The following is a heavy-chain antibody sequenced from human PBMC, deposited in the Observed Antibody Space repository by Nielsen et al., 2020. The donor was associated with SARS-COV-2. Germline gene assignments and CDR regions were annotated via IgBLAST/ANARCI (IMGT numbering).Heavy chain of an antibody. D-gene: IGHD5-18*01. Sequence: GESLKISCAASGFPFSSYEMNWVRQAPGKALEWLSYIGGNGRNIFYADSVKGRFTISRDNAENSLSLQMNSLRAEDTAVYYCAGAPRYSYDADYYYYYGMDVWGQGTTVTVSS. V-gene: IGHV3-48*03. CDR1: GFPFSSYE. CDR3: AGAPRYSYDADYYYYYGMDV. CDR2: IGGNGRNI. J-gene: IGHJ6*02.